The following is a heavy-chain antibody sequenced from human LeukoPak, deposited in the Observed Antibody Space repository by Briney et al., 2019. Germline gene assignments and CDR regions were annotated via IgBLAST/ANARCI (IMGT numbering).Heavy chain of an antibody. CDR2: INSDGSGT. CDR3: ATSTLSRRGGSCYLDH. V-gene: IGHV3-74*01. J-gene: IGHJ4*02. Sequence: GGSLRLSCAASGFTFSSYWMHWVRQAPGKGLVWVSRINSDGSGTNYADSVKGRFTISRDNAKNTLYLQMNSLRAENTAVYYCATSTLSRRGGSCYLDHWGQGTLVTVSS. CDR1: GFTFSSYW. D-gene: IGHD2-15*01.